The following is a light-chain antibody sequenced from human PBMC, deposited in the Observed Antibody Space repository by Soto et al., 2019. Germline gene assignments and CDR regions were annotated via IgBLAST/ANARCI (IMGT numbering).Light chain of an antibody. CDR3: SSYAGSVL. CDR1: SSDVGGYNY. J-gene: IGLJ2*01. Sequence: QSALTQPPSASGSPGQSVTISCTGTSSDVGGYNYVSWYQQHPGKAPKLMIYEVSQRPSGVPDRFSGSKSGTTASLTVSGLQAEDEADYYCSSYAGSVLFGGGTKLTVL. CDR2: EVS. V-gene: IGLV2-8*01.